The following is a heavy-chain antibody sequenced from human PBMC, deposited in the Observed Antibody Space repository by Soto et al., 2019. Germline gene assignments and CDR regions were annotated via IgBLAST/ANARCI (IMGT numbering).Heavy chain of an antibody. Sequence: QVQLQQWGAGLLKPSETLSLTCAVYGGSSSGYYWSWIRQPPGKGLEWIGEINHSGSTNYNPSLKSRVTISVDTSKNQFSLKLSSVTAADTAVYYCARCWSYGRPFDYWGQGTLVTVSS. CDR2: INHSGST. CDR3: ARCWSYGRPFDY. CDR1: GGSSSGYY. V-gene: IGHV4-34*01. D-gene: IGHD5-18*01. J-gene: IGHJ4*02.